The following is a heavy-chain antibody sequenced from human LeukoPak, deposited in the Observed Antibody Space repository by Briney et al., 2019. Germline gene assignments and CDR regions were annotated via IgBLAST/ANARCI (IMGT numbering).Heavy chain of an antibody. CDR3: AKPITRGGITVAGWFDP. CDR1: GFTFSNYA. CDR2: ISGSGGST. V-gene: IGHV3-23*01. D-gene: IGHD6-19*01. Sequence: GSLRLSCAASGFTFSNYAMSWVRQAPGKGLEWVSTISGSGGSTYYADSVKGRFTISRDNSKNTLHLQMNSLRADDTAVYYCAKPITRGGITVAGWFDPWGQGTLVTVSS. J-gene: IGHJ5*02.